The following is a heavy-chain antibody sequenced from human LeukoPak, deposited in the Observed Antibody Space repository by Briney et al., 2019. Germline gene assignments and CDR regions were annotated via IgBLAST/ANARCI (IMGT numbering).Heavy chain of an antibody. V-gene: IGHV3-23*01. J-gene: IGHJ4*02. Sequence: PGGSLRLSCAASGFTFSSYAMSWVRQAPGKGLEWVSAISGSGGSTYYADSVKGRFTISRDNSKNTLYLQMNSLRAEDTAVYYCAKPPPSVGYDILTGYYRFDYWGQGTLVTVSS. D-gene: IGHD3-9*01. CDR3: AKPPPSVGYDILTGYYRFDY. CDR2: ISGSGGST. CDR1: GFTFSSYA.